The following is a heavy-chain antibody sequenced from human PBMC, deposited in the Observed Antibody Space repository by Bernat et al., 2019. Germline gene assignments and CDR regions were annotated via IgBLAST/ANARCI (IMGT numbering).Heavy chain of an antibody. V-gene: IGHV3-33*01. D-gene: IGHD2-15*01. CDR2: IRYDGSKK. J-gene: IGHJ3*02. CDR3: ARSQGYCSGGSCYVSRTNDAFDI. CDR1: GFTFSTYG. Sequence: QVQLVDSGGGVVQPGRSLRLSCAASGFTFSTYGMHWVRQAPGKGLEWVAVIRYDGSKKYYADCVKVRFTISRDNSQNTLNLLLNSLRAEDTAVYYCARSQGYCSGGSCYVSRTNDAFDIWGRGTVVTVSS.